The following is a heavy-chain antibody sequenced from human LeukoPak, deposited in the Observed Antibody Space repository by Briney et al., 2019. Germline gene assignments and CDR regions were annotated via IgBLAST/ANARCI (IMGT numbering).Heavy chain of an antibody. J-gene: IGHJ4*02. CDR2: IYYSGST. CDR1: GGSISSGDYY. CDR3: ARWRDGYNLYYFDY. D-gene: IGHD5-24*01. Sequence: SETLSLTCTVSGGSISSGDYYWSWIRQPPGKGLEWIGYIYYSGSTYYNPSLKSRVTISVDTSKNQFSLKLSSVTAADTAVYCCARWRDGYNLYYFDYWGQGTLVTVSS. V-gene: IGHV4-30-4*01.